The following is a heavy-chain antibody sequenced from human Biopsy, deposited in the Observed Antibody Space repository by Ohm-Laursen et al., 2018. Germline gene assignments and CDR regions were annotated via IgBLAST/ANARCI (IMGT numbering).Heavy chain of an antibody. CDR1: GFNFSAYG. J-gene: IGHJ4*02. Sequence: RSLRLSCSASGFNFSAYGMHWVRQAPDKGLEWVALTWDDGSHQYYADSVKGRFTISRDNSKNSLYLHINTLRVEDTAVYYCVTDRLDDITKVRGIMTDWGQGTLVIVSS. CDR2: TWDDGSHQ. D-gene: IGHD3-10*01. CDR3: VTDRLDDITKVRGIMTD. V-gene: IGHV3-33*01.